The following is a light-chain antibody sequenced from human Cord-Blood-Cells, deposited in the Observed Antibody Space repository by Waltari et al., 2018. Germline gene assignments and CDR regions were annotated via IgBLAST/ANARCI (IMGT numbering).Light chain of an antibody. CDR2: RNN. CDR1: SANIGSND. V-gene: IGLV1-47*01. J-gene: IGLJ3*02. Sequence: QPVLTQPPSAPGTPGQRATTSCSGSSANIGSNDVSWYQQLPGTAPKLLIYRNNQRPSGVPDRFSGSKSGTAASLASSGLRSEDEADYYCAAWDDSLSGWVCGGGTKLTVL. CDR3: AAWDDSLSGWV.